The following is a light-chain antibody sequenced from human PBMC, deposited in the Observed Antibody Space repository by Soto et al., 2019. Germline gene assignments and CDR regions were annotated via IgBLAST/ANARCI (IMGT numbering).Light chain of an antibody. CDR3: QQYNNWPRT. V-gene: IGKV3D-15*01. CDR1: QSVNTN. Sequence: EIVLTQSPGTLSLSPGERATLSCRASQSVNTNVAWYQQEPGQAPRLLIYGASTRATGIPARFSGSVSGTEFALTISSLQSEDFAVYYCQQYNNWPRTFGQGTKV. CDR2: GAS. J-gene: IGKJ1*01.